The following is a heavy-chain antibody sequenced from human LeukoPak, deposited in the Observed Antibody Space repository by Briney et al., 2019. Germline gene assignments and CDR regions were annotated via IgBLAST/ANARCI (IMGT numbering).Heavy chain of an antibody. CDR1: GFTFDNYA. CDR2: ISWNSGYI. J-gene: IGHJ4*02. Sequence: PGGSLRLSCAASGFTFDNYAMHWVRQAPGKSLEWLSIISWNSGYIGYADSVKGRFTISRDNAKKSLDLQMNSLRAEETAFYYCAKVRGTYSSGYFFDYWGQGTLVTVSS. CDR3: AKVRGTYSSGYFFDY. V-gene: IGHV3-9*01. D-gene: IGHD6-19*01.